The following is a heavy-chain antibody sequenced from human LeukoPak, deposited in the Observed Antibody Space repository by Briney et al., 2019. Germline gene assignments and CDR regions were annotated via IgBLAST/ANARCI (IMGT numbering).Heavy chain of an antibody. CDR3: ARGSVYYYDSSGSPTRFDY. CDR1: GGSISSYY. CDR2: IYYSGST. Sequence: SETLSLTCTVSGGSISSYYWSWIRQPPGKGLEWIGYIYYSGSTNYNPSLKSRVTISVDTSKNQLSLKLSSVTAADTAVYYCARGSVYYYDSSGSPTRFDYWGQGTLVTVSS. D-gene: IGHD3-22*01. J-gene: IGHJ4*02. V-gene: IGHV4-59*01.